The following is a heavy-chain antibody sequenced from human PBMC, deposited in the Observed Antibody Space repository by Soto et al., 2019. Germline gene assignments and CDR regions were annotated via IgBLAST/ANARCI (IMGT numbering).Heavy chain of an antibody. D-gene: IGHD6-13*01. CDR2: IDPSDSYI. CDR3: SRHMSLSMYTSTWYVDY. CDR1: GYSFTTYW. J-gene: IGHJ4*02. V-gene: IGHV5-10-1*01. Sequence: GESLKISCKGSGYSFTTYWITWVRQMPGKGLERMGRIDPSDSYINYSPSFQGHVTISTDKFISSAYLQWSSLKASDTAIYFFSRHMSLSMYTSTWYVDYWGQGTLVTVSS.